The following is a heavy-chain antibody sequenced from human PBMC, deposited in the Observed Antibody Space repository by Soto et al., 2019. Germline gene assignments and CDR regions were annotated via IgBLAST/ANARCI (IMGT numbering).Heavy chain of an antibody. CDR1: GFTFGDYA. J-gene: IGHJ6*03. CDR2: IRSKAYGGTT. Sequence: GGSLRLSCTASGFTFGDYAMSWFRQAPGKGLEWVGFIRSKAYGGTTEYAASVKGRFTISRDDSKSIAYLQMNSLKTEDTAVYYCTSGPRPDSWSYYYYYMDVWGKGTTVTVSS. D-gene: IGHD6-13*01. V-gene: IGHV3-49*03. CDR3: TSGPRPDSWSYYYYYMDV.